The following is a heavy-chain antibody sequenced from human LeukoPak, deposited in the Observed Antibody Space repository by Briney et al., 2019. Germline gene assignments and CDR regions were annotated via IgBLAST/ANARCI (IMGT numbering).Heavy chain of an antibody. V-gene: IGHV3-7*01. Sequence: GGSLRLSCAASGFTLSSYWMSWVRQAPGKGLEWVANIKRDGSEKYFVDSVKGRFTISRDNAKNSLYLQMNSLRAEDTAVYYCARDQLYAKHFDHWGRGTLVTVSP. CDR1: GFTLSSYW. CDR3: ARDQLYAKHFDH. J-gene: IGHJ5*02. CDR2: IKRDGSEK. D-gene: IGHD2-2*02.